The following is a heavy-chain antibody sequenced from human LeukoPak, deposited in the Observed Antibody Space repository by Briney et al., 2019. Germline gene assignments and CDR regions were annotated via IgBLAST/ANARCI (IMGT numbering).Heavy chain of an antibody. D-gene: IGHD6-19*01. Sequence: QPGRSLRLSCAASGFTFDDYAMHWVRQAPGKGLEWVSGISWNSGSIGYADSVKGRFTISRDNAKNSLYLQMNSLRAEDTALYYCAKVTGYSSGWSDYWGQGTLVTVSS. V-gene: IGHV3-9*01. CDR3: AKVTGYSSGWSDY. CDR1: GFTFDDYA. J-gene: IGHJ4*02. CDR2: ISWNSGSI.